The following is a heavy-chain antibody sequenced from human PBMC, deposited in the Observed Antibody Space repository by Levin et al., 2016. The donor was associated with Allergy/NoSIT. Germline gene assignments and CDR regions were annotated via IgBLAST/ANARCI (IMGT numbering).Heavy chain of an antibody. Sequence: WIRQPPGKGLEWIGYIYYSGSTNYNPSLKSRVTISVDTSKNQFSLKLSSVTAADTAVYYCARESRYCSGGSCYGYYYYGMDVWGQGTTVTVSS. CDR2: IYYSGST. CDR3: ARESRYCSGGSCYGYYYYGMDV. V-gene: IGHV4-59*01. D-gene: IGHD2-15*01. J-gene: IGHJ6*02.